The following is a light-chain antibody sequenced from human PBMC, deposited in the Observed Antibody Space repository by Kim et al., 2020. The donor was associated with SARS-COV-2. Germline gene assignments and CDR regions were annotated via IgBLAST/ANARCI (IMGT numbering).Light chain of an antibody. CDR1: SSNIGRNT. V-gene: IGLV1-44*01. J-gene: IGLJ3*02. Sequence: GQRFTISCSGSSSNIGRNTVNWYQQLPGTAPKLLIYSNNQRPSGVPDRFSGSKSGTSASLAISGLQSEDEADYYCAAWDDSLNGWVFGGGTQLTVL. CDR3: AAWDDSLNGWV. CDR2: SNN.